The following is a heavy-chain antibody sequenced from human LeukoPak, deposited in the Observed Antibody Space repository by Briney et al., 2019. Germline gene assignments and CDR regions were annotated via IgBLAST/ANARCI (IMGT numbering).Heavy chain of an antibody. CDR2: ISSSSSYI. J-gene: IGHJ4*02. D-gene: IGHD3-10*01. Sequence: KPGGSLRLSCAASGFTFSGYSMNWVRQAPGKGLEWVSSISSSSSYIYYADSVKGRFTISRDNAKNSLYLQMNSLRAEDTAVYYCARDFYYGSGSYYNDYWGQGTLVTVSS. CDR3: ARDFYYGSGSYYNDY. CDR1: GFTFSGYS. V-gene: IGHV3-21*01.